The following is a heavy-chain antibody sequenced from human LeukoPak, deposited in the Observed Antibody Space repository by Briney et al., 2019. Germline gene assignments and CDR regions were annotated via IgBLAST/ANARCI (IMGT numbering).Heavy chain of an antibody. V-gene: IGHV3-7*03. CDR2: IKQDGSEK. Sequence: PGGSLRLSCAASGFTFSSYWMSWVRQAPGKGLEWVANIKQDGSEKYYVDSVKGRFTISRDNAKNSLYLQMNSLRAEDTALYYCAKDPHSSGWYYFDYWGQGTLVTDS. D-gene: IGHD6-19*01. J-gene: IGHJ4*02. CDR3: AKDPHSSGWYYFDY. CDR1: GFTFSSYW.